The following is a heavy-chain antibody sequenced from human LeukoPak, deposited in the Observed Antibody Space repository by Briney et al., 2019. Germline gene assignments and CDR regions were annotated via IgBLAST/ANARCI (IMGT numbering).Heavy chain of an antibody. CDR2: ISSSSSTI. V-gene: IGHV3-48*01. D-gene: IGHD3-22*01. CDR3: ARVPGYYYDSSGYYHLGAFDI. Sequence: QTGGSLRLSCAASGFTFSSYSMNWVRQAPGKGLEWVSYISSSSSTIYYADSVKGRLTISRDNAKNSLYLQMNSLRAEDTAVYYCARVPGYYYDSSGYYHLGAFDIWGQGTMVTVSS. CDR1: GFTFSSYS. J-gene: IGHJ3*02.